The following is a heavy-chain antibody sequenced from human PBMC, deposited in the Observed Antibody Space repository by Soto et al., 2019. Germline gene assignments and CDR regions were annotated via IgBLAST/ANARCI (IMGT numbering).Heavy chain of an antibody. CDR2: IYYSGST. V-gene: IGHV4-31*03. CDR1: GGSISSGGYY. CDR3: ARVSRGVAVAGQFDY. J-gene: IGHJ4*02. D-gene: IGHD6-19*01. Sequence: TLSLTCTVSGGSISSGGYYWSWIRQHPGKGLEWIGYIYYSGSTYYNPSLKSRVTISVDTSKNQFSLKLSSVTAADTAVYYCARVSRGVAVAGQFDYWGQGTLVTVSS.